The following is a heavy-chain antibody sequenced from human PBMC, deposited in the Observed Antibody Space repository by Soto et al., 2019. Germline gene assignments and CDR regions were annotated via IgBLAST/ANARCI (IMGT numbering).Heavy chain of an antibody. D-gene: IGHD3-10*01. CDR1: GGSFSYYY. Sequence: QVQLQQWGQGLLKPSETLSLPCSVNGGSFSYYYWIWIRQSPGKGLEWIGEINHRGTINFNPSLKSRVTISIDTSENQFSLTLRSVTAADTASYYCARSCRGVSLDWGHGTLVTVSS. CDR2: INHRGTI. CDR3: ARSCRGVSLD. J-gene: IGHJ4*01. V-gene: IGHV4-34*02.